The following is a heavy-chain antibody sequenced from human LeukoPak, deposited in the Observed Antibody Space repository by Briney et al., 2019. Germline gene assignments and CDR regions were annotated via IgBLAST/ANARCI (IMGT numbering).Heavy chain of an antibody. Sequence: PSETLSPTCAVSGYSISSGYYWGWIRQPPGKGLEWIGNIYHSGSTYYNPSLKSRVTISIDTSKNQFSLKLSSVTAADTAVFYCARGLRDGYNFYPYYFDYWGQGALVIVSS. V-gene: IGHV4-38-2*01. D-gene: IGHD5-24*01. J-gene: IGHJ4*02. CDR3: ARGLRDGYNFYPYYFDY. CDR2: IYHSGST. CDR1: GYSISSGYY.